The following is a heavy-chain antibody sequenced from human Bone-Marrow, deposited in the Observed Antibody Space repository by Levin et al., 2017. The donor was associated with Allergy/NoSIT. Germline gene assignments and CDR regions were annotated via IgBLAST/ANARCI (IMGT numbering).Heavy chain of an antibody. Sequence: SETLSLTCTVSGGSISSTNSYWGWIRQPPGKGLEWIGSIYYSGSTYQNPSLKSRVTISVDTSNNQFSLRLTSVTAADTALYYCARQKYSYGYEHDYWGQGTLVTVSS. D-gene: IGHD5-18*01. J-gene: IGHJ4*02. V-gene: IGHV4-39*01. CDR1: GGSISSTNSY. CDR2: IYYSGST. CDR3: ARQKYSYGYEHDY.